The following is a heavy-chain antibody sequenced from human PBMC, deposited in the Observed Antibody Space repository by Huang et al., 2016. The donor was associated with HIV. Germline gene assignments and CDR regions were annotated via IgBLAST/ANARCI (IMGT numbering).Heavy chain of an antibody. J-gene: IGHJ3*02. Sequence: SSHAMHWVRQAPGKGLEWVAVISNDGSNKYYAGSVKGRFTCSRDNSKNTLYLEMNSLRAEDTAVFYCARAKDSWDAYDIWGQGTMVTVSS. CDR3: ARAKDSWDAYDI. CDR1: SSHA. CDR2: ISNDGSNK. V-gene: IGHV3-30-3*01.